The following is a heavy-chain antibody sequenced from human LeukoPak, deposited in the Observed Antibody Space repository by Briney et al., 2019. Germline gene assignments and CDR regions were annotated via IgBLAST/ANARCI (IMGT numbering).Heavy chain of an antibody. CDR2: ILFDGSEQ. CDR3: ARRERYYYMDV. J-gene: IGHJ6*03. V-gene: IGHV3-30*03. CDR1: GFSFSSYG. D-gene: IGHD1-1*01. Sequence: PGGSLRLSCAASGFSFSSYGFHWVRQAPGKGLEWVTRILFDGSEQYYADSVKGRFTISRDNSKKTVYLQMNSLRAEDTAVYYCARRERYYYMDVWGKGTTVTVSS.